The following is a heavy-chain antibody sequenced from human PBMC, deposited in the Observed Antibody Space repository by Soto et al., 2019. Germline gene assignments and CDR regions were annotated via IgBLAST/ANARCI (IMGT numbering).Heavy chain of an antibody. Sequence: SQTLSLTCAISGDSVSSNSAAWNWIRQSPSRGLEWLGRTYYRSKWYNDYAVSVKSRITINPDTSKNQFSLQLNSVTPEDTAVYYCARGSLLRFLEWLFDYWGQGTLVTSPQ. CDR3: ARGSLLRFLEWLFDY. V-gene: IGHV6-1*01. D-gene: IGHD3-3*01. CDR1: GDSVSSNSAA. CDR2: TYYRSKWYN. J-gene: IGHJ4*02.